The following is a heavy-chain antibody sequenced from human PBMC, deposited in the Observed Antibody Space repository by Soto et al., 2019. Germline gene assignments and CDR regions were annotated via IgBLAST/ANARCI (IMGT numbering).Heavy chain of an antibody. Sequence: ASVKVSCKASGGTFSSYAISWVRQAPGQGLEWMGGIIPIFGTANYAQKFQGRVTITADESTSTAYMELSSLRSEDTAVYYCARVSGSYTAMAPSYYYGMDVWGQGTTVTVSS. CDR3: ARVSGSYTAMAPSYYYGMDV. CDR1: GGTFSSYA. J-gene: IGHJ6*02. D-gene: IGHD5-18*01. V-gene: IGHV1-69*13. CDR2: IIPIFGTA.